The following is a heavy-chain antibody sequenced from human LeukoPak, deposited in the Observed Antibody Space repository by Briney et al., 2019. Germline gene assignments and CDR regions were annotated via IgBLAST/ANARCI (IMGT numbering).Heavy chain of an antibody. V-gene: IGHV3-7*01. CDR3: ARDPHDYGASDYDS. Sequence: GGSLRLSCVASGFTFSTYWMTWVRQAPGKGLEWVASIRQDGSDKYNVDSVKGRFTISRDNAKDSLYLQMNSLRAEDTAVYYCARDPHDYGASDYDSWGQGTLVTVSS. CDR2: IRQDGSDK. D-gene: IGHD4-17*01. J-gene: IGHJ4*02. CDR1: GFTFSTYW.